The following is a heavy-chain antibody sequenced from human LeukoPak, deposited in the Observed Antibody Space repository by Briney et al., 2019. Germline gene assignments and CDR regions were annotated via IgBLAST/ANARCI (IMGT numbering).Heavy chain of an antibody. J-gene: IGHJ4*02. V-gene: IGHV4-39*01. CDR2: IYYSGST. D-gene: IGHD3-10*01. CDR3: ASSYGPNVNFDY. CDR1: GGSISSSSYY. Sequence: KPSETLSLTCTVSGGSISSSSYYWGWIRQPPGKGLEWIGSIYYSGSTYYNLSLKSRVTISVDTSKNQFSLKLSSVTAADTAVYYCASSYGPNVNFDYWGQGTLVTVSS.